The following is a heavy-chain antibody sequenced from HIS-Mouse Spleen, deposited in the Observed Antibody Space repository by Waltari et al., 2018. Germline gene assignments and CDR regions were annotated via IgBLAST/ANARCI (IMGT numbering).Heavy chain of an antibody. Sequence: QLQLQESGPGLVKPSETLSLTCTVSGGSISSRSYYWGWTRPPPGKGLEWIGSIYYRGSTYYNPSLKSRVTISVDTSKNQFSLKLSSVTAADTAVYYCAREIPYSSSWYDWYFDLWGRGTLVTVSS. CDR1: GGSISSRSYY. CDR3: AREIPYSSSWYDWYFDL. D-gene: IGHD6-13*01. V-gene: IGHV4-39*07. CDR2: IYYRGST. J-gene: IGHJ2*01.